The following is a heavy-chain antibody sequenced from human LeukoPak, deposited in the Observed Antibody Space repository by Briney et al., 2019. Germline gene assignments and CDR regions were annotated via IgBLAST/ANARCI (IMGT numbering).Heavy chain of an antibody. CDR2: IYHSGGT. Sequence: PSETLSLTCAVSDSSISSTSYWGWIRQPPGKGLEWIGSIYHSGGTVYNPSLKSRVTISVDTSKKRFSLKLTSVTAADTAVYYCARNDSSGYFDYWGQGTLVTVSS. J-gene: IGHJ4*02. CDR1: DSSISSTSY. CDR3: ARNDSSGYFDY. D-gene: IGHD3-22*01. V-gene: IGHV4-38-2*01.